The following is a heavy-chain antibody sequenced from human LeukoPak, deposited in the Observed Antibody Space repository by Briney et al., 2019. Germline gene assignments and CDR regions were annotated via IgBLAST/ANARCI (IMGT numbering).Heavy chain of an antibody. CDR1: GFTFSSYS. CDR2: ISSSSSYI. J-gene: IGHJ6*04. V-gene: IGHV3-21*01. CDR3: AGDKAVVVPSHGMDV. Sequence: GGSLRLSCAASGFTFSSYSMNWVRQAPGKGLEWVSSISSSSSYIYYADSVKGRFTISRDNAKNSLYLQMNSLRAEDTAVYYCAGDKAVVVPSHGMDVWGKGTTVTVSS. D-gene: IGHD2-2*01.